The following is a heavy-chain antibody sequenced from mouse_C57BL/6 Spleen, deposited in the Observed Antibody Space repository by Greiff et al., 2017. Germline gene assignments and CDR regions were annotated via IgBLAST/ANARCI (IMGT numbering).Heavy chain of an antibody. CDR3: ARWGLTMTKFAY. D-gene: IGHD2-4*01. CDR2: INPNNGGT. J-gene: IGHJ3*01. CDR1: GYTFTDYY. V-gene: IGHV1-26*01. Sequence: EVQLQQSGPELVKPGASVKISCKASGYTFTDYYMNWVKQSHGKSLEWIGDINPNNGGTSYNQKFKGKATLTVDKSSSTAYMELRSLTSEDSAVYYCARWGLTMTKFAYWGQGTLVTVSA.